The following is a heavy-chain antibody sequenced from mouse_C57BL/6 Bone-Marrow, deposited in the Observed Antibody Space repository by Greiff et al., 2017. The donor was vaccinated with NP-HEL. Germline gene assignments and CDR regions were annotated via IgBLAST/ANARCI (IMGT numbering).Heavy chain of an antibody. V-gene: IGHV1-80*01. CDR2: IYTGDGDT. D-gene: IGHD1-1*01. CDR3: AKDIYYGSRYYYAMDY. CDR1: GYAFSSYW. J-gene: IGHJ4*01. Sequence: QVHVKQSGAELVKPGASVKISCKASGYAFSSYWMNWVKQRPGKGLEWIGQIYTGDGDTNYNGKVKGKATLTADKSSSTAYMQLSSLTSYDSAFYFCAKDIYYGSRYYYAMDYWGQGTSVTVSS.